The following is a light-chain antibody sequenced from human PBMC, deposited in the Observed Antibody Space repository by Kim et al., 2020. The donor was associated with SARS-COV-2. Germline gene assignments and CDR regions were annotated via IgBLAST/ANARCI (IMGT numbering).Light chain of an antibody. CDR3: QVWDSSCDHVV. Sequence: APGKTARITCGGNNIGSKSVHWYQQKPGQAPVLVIYYDTDRPSGIPERFSGSNSGNTATLTISRVEAGDEADYYCQVWDSSCDHVVFGGGTQLTVL. V-gene: IGLV3-21*04. CDR2: YDT. CDR1: NIGSKS. J-gene: IGLJ2*01.